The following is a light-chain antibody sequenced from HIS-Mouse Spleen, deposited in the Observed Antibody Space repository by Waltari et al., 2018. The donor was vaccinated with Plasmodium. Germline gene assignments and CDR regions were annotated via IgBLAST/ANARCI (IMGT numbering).Light chain of an antibody. CDR1: QSVLYSSNNKTY. Sequence: DIVMTQSPDSLAVSLGERATIHCKSSQSVLYSSNNKTYLAWYQQKPGPPPKLLIYWASTRESGVPDRFSGSGSGTDFTLTISSLQAEDVAVYYCQQYYSTPWTFGQGTKVEIK. CDR3: QQYYSTPWT. V-gene: IGKV4-1*01. CDR2: WAS. J-gene: IGKJ1*01.